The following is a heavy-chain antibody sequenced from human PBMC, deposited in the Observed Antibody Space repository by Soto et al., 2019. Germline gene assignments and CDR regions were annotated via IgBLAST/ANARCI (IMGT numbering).Heavy chain of an antibody. D-gene: IGHD3-3*01. J-gene: IGHJ4*02. V-gene: IGHV3-30-3*01. CDR3: VRERSSHYDFWSGYYPLGY. CDR2: ISYDGSNK. Sequence: GGSLRLSCAASGFTFSSYAMHWVRQAPGKGLEWVAVISYDGSNKYYADSVKGRFTISRDNSKNTLYLQMNSLRAEDTAVYYCVRERSSHYDFWSGYYPLGYWGQGTLVTVSS. CDR1: GFTFSSYA.